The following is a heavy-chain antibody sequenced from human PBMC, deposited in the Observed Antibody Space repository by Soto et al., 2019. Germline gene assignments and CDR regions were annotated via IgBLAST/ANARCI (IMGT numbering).Heavy chain of an antibody. Sequence: SETLSLTCAVYGGSFSGYYWSWIRQPPGKGLEWIGEINHSGSTNYNPSLKSRVTISVDTSKNQFSLKLSSVTAADTAVYYCARAPSGRFTMVRGVISRFYPWGQGTLVTVSS. CDR3: ARAPSGRFTMVRGVISRFYP. CDR2: INHSGST. D-gene: IGHD3-10*01. V-gene: IGHV4-34*01. CDR1: GGSFSGYY. J-gene: IGHJ5*02.